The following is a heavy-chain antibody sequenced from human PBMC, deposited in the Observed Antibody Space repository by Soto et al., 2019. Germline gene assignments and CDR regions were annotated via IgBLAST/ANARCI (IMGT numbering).Heavy chain of an antibody. V-gene: IGHV3-9*01. CDR3: AKDLSDDYIWGLGDI. D-gene: IGHD3-16*01. CDR2: ISWNSGSI. CDR1: GFTFDDYA. J-gene: IGHJ3*02. Sequence: EVQLVESGGGLVQPGRSLRLSCAASGFTFDDYAMHWVRQAPGKGLEWVSGISWNSGSIGYADSVKGRFTISRDNAKNALYLQMNSLRAEDTALYYCAKDLSDDYIWGLGDIWGQGTMVTVSS.